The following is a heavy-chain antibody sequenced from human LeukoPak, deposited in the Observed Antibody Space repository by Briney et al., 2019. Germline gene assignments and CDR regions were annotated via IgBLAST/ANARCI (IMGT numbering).Heavy chain of an antibody. CDR2: LYSYGNT. V-gene: IGHV3-53*01. Sequence: GGSLRLSCAASGFTVITNDMTWVRQAPGKGLDGVSVLYSYGNTKYADSVQGRFTISRDNSKNTLYLEMNSLRPKDTAVYYCARGVEPLGANTLAYWGQGTLVTVSS. D-gene: IGHD1-14*01. J-gene: IGHJ4*02. CDR1: GFTVITND. CDR3: ARGVEPLGANTLAY.